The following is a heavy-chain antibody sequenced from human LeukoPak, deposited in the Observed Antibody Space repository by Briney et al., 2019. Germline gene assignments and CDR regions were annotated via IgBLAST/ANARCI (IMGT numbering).Heavy chain of an antibody. CDR1: GFTFSSYA. CDR2: ISGSGGTA. Sequence: GGSLRLSCAASGFTFSSYAMSWVRQAPGKGLEWVSAISGSGGTAYYADSEKGRFTISRDNSKNTLYLQMNSLRAEDTAVYYCAKKGYYDGSGYYMYYFDHWGQGTLVTVSS. J-gene: IGHJ4*02. D-gene: IGHD3-22*01. CDR3: AKKGYYDGSGYYMYYFDH. V-gene: IGHV3-23*01.